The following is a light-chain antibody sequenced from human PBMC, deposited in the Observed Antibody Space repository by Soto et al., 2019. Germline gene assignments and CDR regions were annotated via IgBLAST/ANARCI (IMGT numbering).Light chain of an antibody. CDR1: SSDVGAYNF. CDR3: SSYAGSNNFV. J-gene: IGLJ2*01. Sequence: QSALTQPPSASGSPGQSVTISCTGTSSDVGAYNFVSWYQQHPGKAPKFMISEVSKRPSGVPDRLSGSKSGNTASLTVSGLQAEDEADYYCSSYAGSNNFVFGGGTKLTVL. CDR2: EVS. V-gene: IGLV2-8*01.